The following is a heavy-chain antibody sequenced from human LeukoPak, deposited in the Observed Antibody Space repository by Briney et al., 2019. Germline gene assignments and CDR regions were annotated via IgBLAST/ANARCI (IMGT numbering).Heavy chain of an antibody. Sequence: GGSLRLSCAASGFPFSSYWMHCVRQAPGKGLVWVSRINIDGSNTNYADSVKGRFTISRDNAKNTLYLQMDSLRAEDTAVYYCARSLGGAYDYWGQGTLVTVSS. CDR1: GFPFSSYW. V-gene: IGHV3-74*01. J-gene: IGHJ4*02. D-gene: IGHD1-26*01. CDR2: INIDGSNT. CDR3: ARSLGGAYDY.